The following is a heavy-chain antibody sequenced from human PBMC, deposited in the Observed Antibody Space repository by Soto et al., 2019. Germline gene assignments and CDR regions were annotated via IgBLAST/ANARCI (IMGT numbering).Heavy chain of an antibody. J-gene: IGHJ3*02. D-gene: IGHD6-13*01. V-gene: IGHV3-33*01. CDR3: AGNPGGGSSWYLGAFDI. Sequence: GGSLRLSCAASGFTFSSYGMHWVRQAPGKGLEWVAVIWYDGSNKYYADSVKGRFTISRDNSKNTLYLQMNSLRAEDTAVYYCAGNPGGGSSWYLGAFDIWGQGTMVTV. CDR1: GFTFSSYG. CDR2: IWYDGSNK.